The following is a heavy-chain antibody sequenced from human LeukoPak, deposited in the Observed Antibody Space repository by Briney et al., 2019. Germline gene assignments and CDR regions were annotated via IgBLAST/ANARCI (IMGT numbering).Heavy chain of an antibody. Sequence: ASVKVSCKASGYTFTSYYMHWVRQAPGQGLEWMGIINASGGSTSYAQKFQGRVTMIRDMSTSTVYMVLSSLRSEDTAVYYCARDIPLPDIVATAYPGYYFDYWGQGTLVTVSS. V-gene: IGHV1-46*01. J-gene: IGHJ4*02. D-gene: IGHD5-12*01. CDR3: ARDIPLPDIVATAYPGYYFDY. CDR2: INASGGST. CDR1: GYTFTSYY.